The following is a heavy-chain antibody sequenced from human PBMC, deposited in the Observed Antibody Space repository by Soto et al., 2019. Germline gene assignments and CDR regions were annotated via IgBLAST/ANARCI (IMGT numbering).Heavy chain of an antibody. CDR1: GFTFSSYD. CDR2: ISYDGSNK. V-gene: IGHV3-30*18. J-gene: IGHJ3*02. D-gene: IGHD3-22*01. CDR3: AKDGPYDTTLGAFDI. Sequence: QVQLVESGGGVVQPGRSLRLSCAASGFTFSSYDMHWVRKAPGKGLEWVAVISYDGSNKYYADSVKGRFTISRDNSKNTLYLQMNSLRAEDTAVYYCAKDGPYDTTLGAFDIWGQGTMVTVSS.